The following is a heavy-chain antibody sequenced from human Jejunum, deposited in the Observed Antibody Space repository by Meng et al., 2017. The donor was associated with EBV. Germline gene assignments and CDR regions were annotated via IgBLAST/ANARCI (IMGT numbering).Heavy chain of an antibody. CDR2: IYHGGGT. V-gene: IGHV4-4*02. CDR3: AGNGYYALEY. Sequence: QGQLQESGPRLEKPSGTLSRTCVVSGGSISDNDWWSWVRQPPGKGLEWLGEIYHGGGTNYNPSLESRVTISVDKSKNQFSLKLNSVTVADTAVYYCAGNGYYALEYWGPGILVTVSS. CDR1: GGSISDNDW. J-gene: IGHJ4*02. D-gene: IGHD3-22*01.